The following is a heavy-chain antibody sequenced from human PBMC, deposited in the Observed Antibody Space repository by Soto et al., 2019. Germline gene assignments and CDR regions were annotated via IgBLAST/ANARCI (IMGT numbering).Heavy chain of an antibody. Sequence: VQLVESGGGVVQPGRSLRLSCAASGFTFSSYAMHWVRQAPGKGLEWVSYISSSSSYTNYADSVKGRFTISRDNAKNSLYLQMNSLRAEDTAVYYCARAPEGWPPYYFDYWGQGTLVTVSS. CDR3: ARAPEGWPPYYFDY. J-gene: IGHJ4*02. CDR1: GFTFSSYA. V-gene: IGHV3-21*05. CDR2: ISSSSSYT.